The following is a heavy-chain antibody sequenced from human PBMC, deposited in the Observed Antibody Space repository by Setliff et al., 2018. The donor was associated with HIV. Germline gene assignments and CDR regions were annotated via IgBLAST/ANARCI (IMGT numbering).Heavy chain of an antibody. CDR2: IKHNRDLT. J-gene: IGHJ5*02. CDR3: ARGRGFCRGPYCHLYYFDP. Sequence: ASVKVSCKASGYTFTDYYVQWVRQAPGQGLEWMGWIKHNRDLTWHAQKFQGRVTMTRDTSISTAYMELSGLRAEDTAVYYCARGRGFCRGPYCHLYYFDPWGQGTLVTVSS. D-gene: IGHD2-15*01. V-gene: IGHV1-2*02. CDR1: GYTFTDYY.